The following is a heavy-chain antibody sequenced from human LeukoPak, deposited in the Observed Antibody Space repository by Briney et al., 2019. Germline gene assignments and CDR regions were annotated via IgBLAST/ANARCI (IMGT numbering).Heavy chain of an antibody. CDR3: ARRGNGSLKH. V-gene: IGHV3-74*01. J-gene: IGHJ4*02. Sequence: GGSLRLSCATSGFTFTTYWMHWVRQAPGKGLVWVSRINSDGSSTSYADSVKGRFTISRDNAKNTLYLQMNSLRAEDTAVYYCARRGNGSLKHWGQGTLVTVSS. CDR1: GFTFTTYW. D-gene: IGHD3-10*01. CDR2: INSDGSST.